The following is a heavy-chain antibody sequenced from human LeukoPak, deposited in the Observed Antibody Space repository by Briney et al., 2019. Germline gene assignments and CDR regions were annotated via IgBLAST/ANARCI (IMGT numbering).Heavy chain of an antibody. V-gene: IGHV4-34*01. CDR1: GGSFSGYY. J-gene: IGHJ6*02. Sequence: SETLSLTCAVYGGSFSGYYWSWIRQPPGKGLEWIGEINHSGSTNYNPSLKSRVTISVDTSKNQFSLKLSSVTAADTAVYYCAXXXXITIFGVVQNGMDVWGQGTTVTVSS. D-gene: IGHD3-3*01. CDR2: INHSGST. CDR3: AXXXXITIFGVVQNGMDV.